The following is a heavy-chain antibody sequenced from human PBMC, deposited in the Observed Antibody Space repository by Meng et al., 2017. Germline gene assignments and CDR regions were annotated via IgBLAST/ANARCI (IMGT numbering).Heavy chain of an antibody. CDR2: IIPIFGTA. CDR3: ARAPYYYDSSGYYLSPSPDY. J-gene: IGHJ4*02. V-gene: IGHV1-69*13. D-gene: IGHD3-22*01. Sequence: SVKVSCKASGGTFSSYAISWVRQAPGQGLEWMGGIIPIFGTANYAQKFQGRVTITADESTSTAYMELSSLRSEDTAVYYCARAPYYYDSSGYYLSPSPDYWGQGTLVTVSS. CDR1: GGTFSSYA.